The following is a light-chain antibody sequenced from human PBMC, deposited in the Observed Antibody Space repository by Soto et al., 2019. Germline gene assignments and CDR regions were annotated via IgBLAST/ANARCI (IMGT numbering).Light chain of an antibody. CDR3: QQCYSSPRT. Sequence: DIQMTQSPSTLSASVGDRVTITCRASQSITTYVNWYQQKLGKAPTLLIYAASSLQSGVPSRFSGSGSGTDFTLTINSLQPKDFATYFCQQCYSSPRTFGQGTKVDIK. CDR1: QSITTY. V-gene: IGKV1-39*01. J-gene: IGKJ1*01. CDR2: AAS.